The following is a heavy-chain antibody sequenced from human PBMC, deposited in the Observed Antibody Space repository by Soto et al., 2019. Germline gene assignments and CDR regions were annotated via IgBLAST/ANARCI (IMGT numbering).Heavy chain of an antibody. CDR3: ARGWYSSSIRDYYYYGMDV. J-gene: IGHJ6*02. D-gene: IGHD6-6*01. Sequence: SVKVSCKASGGTFSSYAISWVRQAPGQGLEWMGGIIPIFGTANYAQKFQGRVTITADESTSTAYMELSSLRSEDTAVYYCARGWYSSSIRDYYYYGMDVWGQGTTVTVS. CDR1: GGTFSSYA. V-gene: IGHV1-69*13. CDR2: IIPIFGTA.